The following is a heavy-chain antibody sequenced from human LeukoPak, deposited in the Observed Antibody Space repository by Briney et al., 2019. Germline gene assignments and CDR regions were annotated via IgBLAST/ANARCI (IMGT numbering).Heavy chain of an antibody. CDR3: ATTGIKTYYYDSSGYPSPYFDY. CDR2: ISGSGGST. J-gene: IGHJ4*02. D-gene: IGHD3-22*01. Sequence: GGSLRLSCAASGFTFSSYAMSWVRQAPGKGLEWVSAISGSGGSTYYADSVKGRFTISRDNSKNTLYLQMNSLRAEDTAVYYCATTGIKTYYYDSSGYPSPYFDYWGQGTLVTVSS. V-gene: IGHV3-23*01. CDR1: GFTFSSYA.